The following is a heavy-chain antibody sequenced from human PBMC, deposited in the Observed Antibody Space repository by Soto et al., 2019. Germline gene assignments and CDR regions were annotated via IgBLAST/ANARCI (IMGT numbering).Heavy chain of an antibody. CDR2: IYYSGST. D-gene: IGHD6-6*01. V-gene: IGHV4-59*01. J-gene: IGHJ6*02. CDR3: ARGGLVPYYSYGMDV. CDR1: GGSISSYY. Sequence: QVQLQESGPGLVKPSETLSLTCTVSGGSISSYYWSWIRQPPGKGLEWIGYIYYSGSTNYNPSLKSRVTISVDTSKNQFSLKLSSVTAADTAVYYCARGGLVPYYSYGMDVWGQGTTVTVSS.